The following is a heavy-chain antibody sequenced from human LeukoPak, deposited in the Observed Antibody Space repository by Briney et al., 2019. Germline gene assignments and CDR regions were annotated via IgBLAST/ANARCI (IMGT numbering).Heavy chain of an antibody. J-gene: IGHJ6*03. Sequence: SETLSLTCTVSGGSISSSSYYWGWIRQPPGKGLEWIGSIYYSGSTYYNPSLKSRVTISVDTSKNQFSLKLSSVTAADTAVYYCARDNFFYDFWSGYYYYYYYMDVWGKGTTVTVSS. D-gene: IGHD3-3*01. CDR3: ARDNFFYDFWSGYYYYYYYMDV. V-gene: IGHV4-39*07. CDR2: IYYSGST. CDR1: GGSISSSSYY.